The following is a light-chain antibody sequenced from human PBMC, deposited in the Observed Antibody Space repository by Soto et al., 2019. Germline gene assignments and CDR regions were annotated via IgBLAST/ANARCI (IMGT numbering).Light chain of an antibody. Sequence: DIQMTQSPASLSASVGDRVTVTCRASQSIGRNLNWYQQKPGKAPKLLIYTSSNLQSGVPSRFSGSGSGTDFILTIRSLQPEDFASYYCQHSYSTPPTFGQGTKVDIK. CDR1: QSIGRN. V-gene: IGKV1-39*01. J-gene: IGKJ1*01. CDR2: TSS. CDR3: QHSYSTPPT.